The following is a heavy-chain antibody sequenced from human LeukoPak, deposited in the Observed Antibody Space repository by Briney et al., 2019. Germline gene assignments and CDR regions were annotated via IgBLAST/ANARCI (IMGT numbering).Heavy chain of an antibody. CDR3: ARVLHSGYDLNDRYFDY. Sequence: GGSLRLSCAASGFTFSSYSMNWVRQAPGKGLEWVSSISSSSSYIYYADSVKGRFTISRDNAKNSLYLQMSSLRAEDTAVYYCARVLHSGYDLNDRYFDYWGQGTLVTVSS. CDR1: GFTFSSYS. CDR2: ISSSSSYI. D-gene: IGHD5-12*01. J-gene: IGHJ4*02. V-gene: IGHV3-21*01.